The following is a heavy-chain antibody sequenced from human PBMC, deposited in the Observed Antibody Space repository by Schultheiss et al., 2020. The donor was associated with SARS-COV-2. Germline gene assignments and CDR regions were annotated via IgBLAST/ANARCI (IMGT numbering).Heavy chain of an antibody. CDR1: GYSFTSYW. D-gene: IGHD2-2*01. Sequence: SLQLSFPVSGYSFTSYWIGWVRQMPGKGLEWMGIIYPGDSDTRYSPSFQGQVTISADKSISTAYLQWSSLKASDTAMYYCARQDIVVVPAGNNWFDPWGQGTLVTVSS. CDR3: ARQDIVVVPAGNNWFDP. CDR2: IYPGDSDT. V-gene: IGHV5-51*01. J-gene: IGHJ5*02.